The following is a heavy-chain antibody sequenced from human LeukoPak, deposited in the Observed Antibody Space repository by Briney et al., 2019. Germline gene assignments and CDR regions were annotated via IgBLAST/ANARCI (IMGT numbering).Heavy chain of an antibody. J-gene: IGHJ4*02. CDR2: INPNSGGT. V-gene: IGHV1-2*02. CDR1: GYTFTGYY. CDR3: ARDRGYSYGEYFDY. Sequence: ASVKVSCKASGYTFTGYYMHWVRQAPGQGLEWMGWINPNSGGTNYAQTFQGRVTMTRDTSISTAYMELSRLRSDDTAGYYCARDRGYSYGEYFDYWGQGTLVTVSS. D-gene: IGHD5-18*01.